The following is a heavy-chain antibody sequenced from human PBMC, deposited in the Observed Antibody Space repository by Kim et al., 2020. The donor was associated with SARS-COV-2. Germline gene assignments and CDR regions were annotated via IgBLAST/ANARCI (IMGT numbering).Heavy chain of an antibody. CDR1: GGSFSGYY. CDR2: INHSGST. D-gene: IGHD5-12*01. CDR3: ARGRVRIVATIVYYYYGMDV. V-gene: IGHV4-34*01. Sequence: SETLSLTCAVYGGSFSGYYWSWIRQPPGKGLEWIGEINHSGSTNYNPSLKSRVTISVDTSKNQFSLKLSSVTAADTAVYYCARGRVRIVATIVYYYYGMDVWGQGTTVTVSS. J-gene: IGHJ6*02.